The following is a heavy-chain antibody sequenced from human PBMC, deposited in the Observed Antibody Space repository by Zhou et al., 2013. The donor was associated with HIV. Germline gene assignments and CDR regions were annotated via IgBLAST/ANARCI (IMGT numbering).Heavy chain of an antibody. D-gene: IGHD3-3*01. CDR2: IIPIFGTA. Sequence: QVQLVQSGAEVKKPGSSVKVSCKASGGTFSSYAISWVRQAPGQGLEWMGGIIPIFGTANYAQKFQGRVTITTDESTSTAYMELSSLRSEDTAVYYCARAITIFGVVTMGDAFDIWGQGTMVTVSS. J-gene: IGHJ3*02. CDR3: ARAITIFGVVTMGDAFDI. V-gene: IGHV1-69*05. CDR1: GGTFSSYA.